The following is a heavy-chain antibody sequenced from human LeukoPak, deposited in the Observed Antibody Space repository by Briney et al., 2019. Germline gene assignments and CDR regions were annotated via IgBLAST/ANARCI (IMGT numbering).Heavy chain of an antibody. J-gene: IGHJ3*02. CDR1: GGTFISYA. D-gene: IGHD2-2*01. V-gene: IGHV1-69*01. Sequence: GCSLKVSCNAAGGTFISYAISGWRRAPGQGLEGMGGIIPIFSTANYAQKFQGRVTITADESTSTAYMELSSMRSAATAVYYCARDPHNIVVVPAARSGAFDIWGQGTMVTVSS. CDR2: IIPIFSTA. CDR3: ARDPHNIVVVPAARSGAFDI.